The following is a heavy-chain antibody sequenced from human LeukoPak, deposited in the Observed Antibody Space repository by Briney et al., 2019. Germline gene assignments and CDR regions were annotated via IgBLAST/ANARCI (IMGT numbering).Heavy chain of an antibody. Sequence: PSETLSLSCTVSGGSISSYYWSWIRLPPGRGLEWIAYIYDSDNTNYNPSLKSRVTISVDTSKNQFSLKLSSVTAADTAVYYCARGNYVYYYGMDVWGQATTITVSS. CDR2: IYDSDNT. CDR1: GGSISSYY. J-gene: IGHJ6*02. V-gene: IGHV4-59*01. D-gene: IGHD4-11*01. CDR3: ARGNYVYYYGMDV.